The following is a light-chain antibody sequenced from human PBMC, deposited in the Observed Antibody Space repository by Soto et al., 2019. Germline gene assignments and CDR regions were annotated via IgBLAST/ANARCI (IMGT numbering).Light chain of an antibody. CDR1: QSVSSN. Sequence: EIVMTQSPATLSVSPGERATLSCRASQSVSSNLAWYQQKPGQAPRLLIYGASTRATGIPARFSGSGSGTEFTLIISRLEPEDFAVYHCQQFSSYPLTFGGGTKVDIK. CDR3: QQFSSYPLT. J-gene: IGKJ4*01. V-gene: IGKV3-15*01. CDR2: GAS.